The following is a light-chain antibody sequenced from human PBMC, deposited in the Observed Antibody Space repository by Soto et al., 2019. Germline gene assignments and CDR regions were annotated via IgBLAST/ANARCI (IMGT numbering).Light chain of an antibody. J-gene: IGKJ2*01. CDR3: MQALQTPMYT. Sequence: DIVMTQSPLSLPVTPVEPASISCRSSQSLLHSNGYNYLDWYLQKPGQSPQLLIYLGSNRASGVPDRFSGSGSGTDFTLKISRVEAEDVGVSYCMQALQTPMYTFGQGTKLEIK. CDR2: LGS. CDR1: QSLLHSNGYNY. V-gene: IGKV2-28*01.